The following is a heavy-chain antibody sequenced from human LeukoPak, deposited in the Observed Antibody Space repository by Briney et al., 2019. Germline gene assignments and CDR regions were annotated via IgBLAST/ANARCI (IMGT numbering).Heavy chain of an antibody. CDR2: IYRSGST. V-gene: IGHV4-38-2*01. J-gene: IGHJ4*02. D-gene: IGHD1-1*01. CDR3: ARPSTTTTTGAFDY. Sequence: PSETLSLTCAVSGYSISSDYYWGWIRQTPGKGLEWIGSIYRSGSTYYNPSLKSRVTISVDTSENQFSLRLNSVTAADTAVYYCARPSTTTTTGAFDYWGQGALVTVSS. CDR1: GYSISSDYY.